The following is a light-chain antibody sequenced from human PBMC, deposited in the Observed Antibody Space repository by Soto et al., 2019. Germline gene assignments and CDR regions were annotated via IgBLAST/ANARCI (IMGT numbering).Light chain of an antibody. CDR2: GAS. V-gene: IGKV3-20*01. J-gene: IGKJ1*01. Sequence: EIVLTQSPGTLSLSPGERATLFCRASQSIATSQLAWYQQKPGQAPRLLIGASTRATGIPGRFSDSGSGTDFTLTISRPEPEDGAVYDGQQFAASPRTFGQGTTVESK. CDR3: QQFAASPRT. CDR1: QSIATSQ.